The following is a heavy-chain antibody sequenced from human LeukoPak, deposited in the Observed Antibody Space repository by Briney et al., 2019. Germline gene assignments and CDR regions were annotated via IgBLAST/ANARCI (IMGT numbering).Heavy chain of an antibody. J-gene: IGHJ4*02. D-gene: IGHD1-26*01. V-gene: IGHV4-38-2*01. CDR2: IYYSGNT. Sequence: TSETLSLTCGVYGDSISGYHWTYIRQPPGKGLEWIGSIYYSGNTYYNPSLKSRVTISVDTSKRQFSLKLSSVTAADTAVYYCASGISGSYYGRPFGYWGQGTLVTVSS. CDR3: ASGISGSYYGRPFGY. CDR1: GDSISGYH.